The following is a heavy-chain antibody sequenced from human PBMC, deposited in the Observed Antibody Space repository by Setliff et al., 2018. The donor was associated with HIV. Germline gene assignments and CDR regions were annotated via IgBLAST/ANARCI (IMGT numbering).Heavy chain of an antibody. D-gene: IGHD5-12*01. Sequence: SETLSLTCTVSGGSITGHYWSWIRQPAGKGLEWIGRIYTSGSTNYNPSLKSRVTISIDMSKNQFSLKLSSVTAADTAVYYCARTWWLRSNWFDPWGQGTLVTVSS. J-gene: IGHJ5*02. CDR1: GGSITGHY. CDR3: ARTWWLRSNWFDP. CDR2: IYTSGST. V-gene: IGHV4-4*07.